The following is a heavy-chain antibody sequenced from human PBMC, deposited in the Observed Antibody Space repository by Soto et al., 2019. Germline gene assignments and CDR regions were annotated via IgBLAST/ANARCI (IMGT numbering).Heavy chain of an antibody. Sequence: QLQLQESGPGLVKPSETLSLTCTVSGGSISSSSYYWGWIRQPPGKGLEWIGSIYYSGSTYYNPSLKIRVTISVDTSKNQFSLKLSSVTAADTAVYDCARHFGVVTGYNWFDPWGQGTLVTVSS. CDR3: ARHFGVVTGYNWFDP. CDR1: GGSISSSSYY. J-gene: IGHJ5*02. CDR2: IYYSGST. V-gene: IGHV4-39*01. D-gene: IGHD2-21*02.